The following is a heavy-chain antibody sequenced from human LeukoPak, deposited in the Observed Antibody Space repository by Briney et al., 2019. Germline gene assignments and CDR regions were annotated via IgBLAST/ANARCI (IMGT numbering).Heavy chain of an antibody. Sequence: ASVKVSCKASGYTFTSYDINWVRQATGQGLEWMGWISAYNGNTNYAQKLQGRVTMTTDTSTSTAYMELRSLRSDDTAVYYCARYYDSSGYYYTPFDYWGQGTLVTVSS. CDR3: ARYYDSSGYYYTPFDY. J-gene: IGHJ4*02. D-gene: IGHD3-22*01. CDR1: GYTFTSYD. V-gene: IGHV1-18*01. CDR2: ISAYNGNT.